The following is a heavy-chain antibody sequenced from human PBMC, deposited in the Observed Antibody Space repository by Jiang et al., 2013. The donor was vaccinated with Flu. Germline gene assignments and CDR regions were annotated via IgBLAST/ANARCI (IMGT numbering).Heavy chain of an antibody. Sequence: VQSGSELKKPGASVKVSCKASGYTFTDYGLSWVRQAPGQGLEWMGWINTNTGTPTYAQGFTGRFELSLDTSVSTAYLKISSLKAEDTAVYYCTREMLRGVRWWFDPWGQGTLVIVSS. D-gene: IGHD3-10*01. J-gene: IGHJ5*02. CDR3: TREMLRGVRWWFDP. CDR1: GYTFTDYG. V-gene: IGHV7-4-1*02. CDR2: INTNTGTP.